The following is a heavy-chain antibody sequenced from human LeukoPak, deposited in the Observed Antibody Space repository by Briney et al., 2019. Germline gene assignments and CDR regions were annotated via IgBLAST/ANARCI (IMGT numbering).Heavy chain of an antibody. CDR3: ARHNNQDNNYFDY. CDR1: GGSISSSSYY. J-gene: IGHJ4*02. V-gene: IGHV4-39*01. Sequence: SETLSLTCTVSGGSISSSSYYWGWIRQPSGKGLEWIGSIYYSGSTYYNPSLKSRVTISVDTSKNQFSLKLSSVTAADTAVYYCARHNNQDNNYFDYWGQGTLVTVSS. D-gene: IGHD1-1*01. CDR2: IYYSGST.